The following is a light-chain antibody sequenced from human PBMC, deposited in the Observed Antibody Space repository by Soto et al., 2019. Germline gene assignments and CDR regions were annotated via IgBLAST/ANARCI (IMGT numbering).Light chain of an antibody. Sequence: DIQMTQSPSTLSASVGDRVTITCRASQSISSWLAWNQQKPGKAPKLLIYKASSLESGVPSRFSGSGSGTEFTLTISSLQPDDFETYYCQQYNSYSTFGQGIKLEIK. CDR1: QSISSW. CDR3: QQYNSYST. CDR2: KAS. J-gene: IGKJ2*01. V-gene: IGKV1-5*03.